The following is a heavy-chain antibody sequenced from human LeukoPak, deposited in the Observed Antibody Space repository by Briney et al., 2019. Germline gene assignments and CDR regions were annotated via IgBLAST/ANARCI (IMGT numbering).Heavy chain of an antibody. D-gene: IGHD3-16*02. V-gene: IGHV4-61*08. Sequence: SETLSLTCRFCGGSVGSAGCYGTWIRRAPWKGLEWIGYVYYSGNSNYIPLLKSRVNMSLDPSNNQFSLKLSSVTAADTAVYYCARSQSQSGSYRYYFAYWGQGTLVAVSS. CDR2: VYYSGNS. CDR1: GGSVGSAGCY. CDR3: ARSQSQSGSYRYYFAY. J-gene: IGHJ4*02.